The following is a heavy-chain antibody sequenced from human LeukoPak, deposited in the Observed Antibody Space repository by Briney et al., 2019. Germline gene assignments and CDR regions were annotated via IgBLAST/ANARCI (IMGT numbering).Heavy chain of an antibody. V-gene: IGHV3-30-3*02. CDR3: AKQLGYCSDGSCYFPY. CDR2: ISYDGRDK. Sequence: GGSLRLSCAASAFTFSNYPMHWVRQAPGKGLEWVAVISYDGRDKHHADSVKGRFTISRDNADNSLFLQMNSLRAEDTAVYYCAKQLGYCSDGSCYFPYWGQGTLVTVSS. D-gene: IGHD2-15*01. CDR1: AFTFSNYP. J-gene: IGHJ4*02.